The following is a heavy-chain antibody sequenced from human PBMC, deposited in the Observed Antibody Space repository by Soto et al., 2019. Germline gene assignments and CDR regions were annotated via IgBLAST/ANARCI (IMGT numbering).Heavy chain of an antibody. Sequence: PSETLSLTCTVSGGSISSSSYYWGWIRQPPGKGLEWIGSIYYSGSTYYNPSLKSRVTISVDTSKNQFSLKLSSVTAADTAVYYCARLLRSSGWETIDYWGQGTLVTVSS. CDR3: ARLLRSSGWETIDY. V-gene: IGHV4-39*01. D-gene: IGHD6-19*01. CDR2: IYYSGST. J-gene: IGHJ4*02. CDR1: GGSISSSSYY.